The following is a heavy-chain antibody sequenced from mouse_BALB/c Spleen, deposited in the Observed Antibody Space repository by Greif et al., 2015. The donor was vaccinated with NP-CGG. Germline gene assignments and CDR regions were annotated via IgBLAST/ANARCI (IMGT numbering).Heavy chain of an antibody. J-gene: IGHJ2*01. V-gene: IGHV1-80*01. D-gene: IGHD4-1*01. Sequence: VMLVESGAELVRPGSSVKISCKASGYAFSSYWMNWVKQRPGQGLEWIGQIYPGDGDTNYNGKFKGKATLTADKSSSTAYMQLSSLTSEDSAVYFCARKLGLGFDYWGQGTTLTVSS. CDR3: ARKLGLGFDY. CDR1: GYAFSSYW. CDR2: IYPGDGDT.